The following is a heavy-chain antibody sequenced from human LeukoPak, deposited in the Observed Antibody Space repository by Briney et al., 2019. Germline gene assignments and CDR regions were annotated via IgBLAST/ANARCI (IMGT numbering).Heavy chain of an antibody. CDR3: AREGVRWRSAFDI. CDR2: ISSSGSTI. J-gene: IGHJ3*02. CDR1: GFTFSSYE. D-gene: IGHD4-23*01. V-gene: IGHV3-48*03. Sequence: GGSLRLSCAASGFTFSSYEMNWVRQAPGKGLEWVSYISSSGSTIYYADSVKGRFTISRDNAKSSLYLQMNSLRAEDTAVYYCAREGVRWRSAFDIWGQGTMVTVSS.